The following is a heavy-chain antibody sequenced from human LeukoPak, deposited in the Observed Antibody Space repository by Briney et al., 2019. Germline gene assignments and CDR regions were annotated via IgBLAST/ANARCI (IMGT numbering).Heavy chain of an antibody. Sequence: QAGGSLRLSCSASGLTFSSHAMHWVRQAPGKGPEYVSGISNNGGSTYYADSVKGRFSISRDNSKKTLYLQMNSLRPEDTAVYYCVEWSDYWGQGTQVTVSS. CDR2: ISNNGGST. J-gene: IGHJ4*02. CDR1: GLTFSSHA. CDR3: VEWSDY. V-gene: IGHV3-64D*06. D-gene: IGHD3-3*01.